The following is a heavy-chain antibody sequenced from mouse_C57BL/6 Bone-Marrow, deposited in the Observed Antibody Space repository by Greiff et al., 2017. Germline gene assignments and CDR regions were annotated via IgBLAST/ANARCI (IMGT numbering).Heavy chain of an antibody. CDR1: GYTFTDYY. CDR2: INPNNGGT. CDR3: GFDYERNYAMDY. J-gene: IGHJ4*01. V-gene: IGHV1-26*01. D-gene: IGHD2-4*01. Sequence: EVQLQQSGPELVKPGASVKISCKASGYTFTDYYMNWVKQSHGKSLEWIGDINPNNGGTSYNQKFKGKATLTVDKSSSTAYMELRSLTSEDSAVYYCGFDYERNYAMDYWGQGTSVTVSS.